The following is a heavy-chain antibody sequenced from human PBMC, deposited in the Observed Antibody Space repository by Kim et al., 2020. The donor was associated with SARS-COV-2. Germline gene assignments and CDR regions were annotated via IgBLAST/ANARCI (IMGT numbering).Heavy chain of an antibody. CDR1: GYSFTSYW. D-gene: IGHD5-12*01. CDR2: IDPSDSYT. J-gene: IGHJ6*02. CDR3: ARRPPDGGYDIGVGYYYYGMDV. Sequence: GESLKISCKGSGYSFTSYWISWVRQMPGKGLEWMGRIDPSDSYTNYSPSFQGHVTISADKSISTAYLQWSSLKASDTAMYYCARRPPDGGYDIGVGYYYYGMDVWGQGTTVTVSS. V-gene: IGHV5-10-1*01.